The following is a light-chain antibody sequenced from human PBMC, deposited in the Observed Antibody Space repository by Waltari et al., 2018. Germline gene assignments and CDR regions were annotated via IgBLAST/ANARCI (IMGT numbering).Light chain of an antibody. CDR2: GAS. CDR1: QTVNSN. Sequence: ETVMTQSPATLSVSPGERATLSCRASQTVNSNLAWYQQKPGQAPRLLIYGASTRATGVPARFSGGGSGTEFTLTISGLQSEDFAVYYCQQYNSWSGTFGVGTKVEIK. J-gene: IGKJ4*01. V-gene: IGKV3-15*01. CDR3: QQYNSWSGT.